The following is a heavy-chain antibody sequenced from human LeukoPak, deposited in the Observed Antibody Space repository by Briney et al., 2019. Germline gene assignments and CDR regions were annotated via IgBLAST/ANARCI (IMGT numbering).Heavy chain of an antibody. J-gene: IGHJ6*02. D-gene: IGHD3-3*01. V-gene: IGHV3-33*01. CDR1: GFTFSSYG. CDR3: ARDTPLWSGYYGNYYYYGMDV. CDR2: IWYDGSNK. Sequence: PGRSLRLSCAASGFTFSSYGMPWVRQAPGKGLEWVAVIWYDGSNKYYADSVKGRFTISRDNAKNSLYLQMNSLRAEDTAVYYCARDTPLWSGYYGNYYYYGMDVWGQGTTVTVSS.